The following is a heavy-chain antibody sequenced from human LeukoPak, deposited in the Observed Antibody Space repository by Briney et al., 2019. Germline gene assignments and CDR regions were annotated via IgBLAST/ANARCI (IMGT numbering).Heavy chain of an antibody. CDR2: IYYSGST. CDR3: AVGHSSSWYFDY. D-gene: IGHD6-13*01. V-gene: IGHV4-39*07. CDR1: GGSISSSSYY. Sequence: SETLSLTCTVSGGSISSSSYYWGWIRQPPGKGLEWIGSIYYSGSTYYNPSLKSRVTISVDTSKNQFSLKLSSVTAADTAVYYCAVGHSSSWYFDYWGQGTLVTVSS. J-gene: IGHJ4*02.